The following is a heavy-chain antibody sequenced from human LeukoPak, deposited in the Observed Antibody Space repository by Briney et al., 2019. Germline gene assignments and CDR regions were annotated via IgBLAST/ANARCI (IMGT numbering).Heavy chain of an antibody. J-gene: IGHJ6*03. Sequence: GGSLRLSCAASGFTVSSNYMSWVRQAPGKGLEWVSVIYSGGSTYYAGSVKGRFTISRDNSKNTLYLQMNSLRAEDTAVYYCARNYGDLYYYYYYYMDVWGKGTTVTVSS. CDR2: IYSGGST. D-gene: IGHD4-17*01. CDR3: ARNYGDLYYYYYYYMDV. V-gene: IGHV3-53*01. CDR1: GFTVSSNY.